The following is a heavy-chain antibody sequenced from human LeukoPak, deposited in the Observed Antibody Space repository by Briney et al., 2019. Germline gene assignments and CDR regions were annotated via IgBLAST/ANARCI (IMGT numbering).Heavy chain of an antibody. D-gene: IGHD3-10*01. V-gene: IGHV3-11*01. Sequence: GGSLRLSCAASGFTFSNAWMSWVRQAPGKGLEWVSYISSSGSTIYYADSVKGRFTISRDNAKNSLYLQMNSLRAEDTAIYYCAKLLWFGDLGGGPFDIWGQGTMVTVSS. CDR2: ISSSGSTI. CDR1: GFTFSNAW. J-gene: IGHJ3*02. CDR3: AKLLWFGDLGGGPFDI.